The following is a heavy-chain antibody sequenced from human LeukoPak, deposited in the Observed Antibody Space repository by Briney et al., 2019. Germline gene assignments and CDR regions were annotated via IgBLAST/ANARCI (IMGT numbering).Heavy chain of an antibody. V-gene: IGHV4-34*01. CDR3: ARARWVYGSGSYSLDY. J-gene: IGHJ4*02. CDR2: INHSGST. D-gene: IGHD3-10*01. CDR1: GGSFSGYY. Sequence: SETLSLTCAVYGGSFSGYYWSWIRQPPGKGLEWIGEINHSGSTNYNPSLKNRVTISVDTSKNQFSLQLSSVTAADTAVYYCARARWVYGSGSYSLDYWGQGTLVTVSS.